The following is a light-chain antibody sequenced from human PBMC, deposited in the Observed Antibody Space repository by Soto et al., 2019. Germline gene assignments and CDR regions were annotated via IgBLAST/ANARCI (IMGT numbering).Light chain of an antibody. Sequence: EIQLTQSPAFLSVSPGERATISCRASQSVSSYLAWYQQKPGQAPNLLIYDASNMDTGIPARFSGSGSGTDFTLTISSLEPEDFAIYYCQQRNNWPGTFGHGTKLEIK. J-gene: IGKJ2*01. CDR1: QSVSSY. V-gene: IGKV3-11*01. CDR3: QQRNNWPGT. CDR2: DAS.